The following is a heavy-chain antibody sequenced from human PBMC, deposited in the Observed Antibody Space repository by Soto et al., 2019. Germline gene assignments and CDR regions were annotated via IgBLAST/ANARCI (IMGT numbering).Heavy chain of an antibody. CDR2: INSDGSST. D-gene: IGHD5-12*01. CDR3: AKASGYEAYYYYYGMDV. CDR1: GFTFSSYW. J-gene: IGHJ6*02. Sequence: GGSLRLSCAASGFTFSSYWMHWVRQAPGKGLVWVSRINSDGSSTSYADSVKGRFTISRDNAKNTLYLQMNSLRAEDTAVYYCAKASGYEAYYYYYGMDVWGQGNPGHRLL. V-gene: IGHV3-74*01.